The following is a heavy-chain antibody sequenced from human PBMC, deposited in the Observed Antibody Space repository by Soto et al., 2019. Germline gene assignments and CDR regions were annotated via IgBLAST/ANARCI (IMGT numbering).Heavy chain of an antibody. CDR2: ISNRGDT. CDR1: GFIVSDTC. CDR3: AREPRYCRGGSCSITGDAYDI. D-gene: IGHD2-15*01. V-gene: IGHV3-66*01. Sequence: GGFLRLSCTASGFIVSDTCGNWVRQAPGKGLEWVTVISNRGDTHYADSVRGRFSLSRDISDNTLHLQMNNLRVEDRAVYYCAREPRYCRGGSCSITGDAYDIWGQGTMVTVSS. J-gene: IGHJ3*02.